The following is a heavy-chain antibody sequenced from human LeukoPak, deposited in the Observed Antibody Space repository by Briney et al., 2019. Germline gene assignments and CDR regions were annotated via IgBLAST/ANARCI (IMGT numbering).Heavy chain of an antibody. CDR3: ARVAIEMASWFDP. D-gene: IGHD5-24*01. J-gene: IGHJ5*02. V-gene: IGHV1-2*02. CDR2: INPNSGDT. CDR1: GYTFTGYH. Sequence: AASVKVSCKASGYTFTGYHMHWVRQAPGQGLEWMGWINPNSGDTNYAQKFQGRVTMTRDTSISTAYMELSRLRSDDTAVYYCARVAIEMASWFDPWGQGTLVTISS.